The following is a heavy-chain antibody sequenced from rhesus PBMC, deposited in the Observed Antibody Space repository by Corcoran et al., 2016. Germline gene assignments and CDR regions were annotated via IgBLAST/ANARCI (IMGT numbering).Heavy chain of an antibody. D-gene: IGHD5-24*01. CDR1: GGSISGYYL. Sequence: QVQLQESGPGVVKPSETLSLTCAVSGGSISGYYLWSWIRQPPGKGLEWIGYIYGVSGSTSYNPSLKGRVIISIDTSKNQFSLKLSSVTAADTAVYYCARVDTAGTGWDYWGQGVLVTVSS. J-gene: IGHJ4*01. CDR3: ARVDTAGTGWDY. V-gene: IGHV4-143*01. CDR2: IYGVSGST.